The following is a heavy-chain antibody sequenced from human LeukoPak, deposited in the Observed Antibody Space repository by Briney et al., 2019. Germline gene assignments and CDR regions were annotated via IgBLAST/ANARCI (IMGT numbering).Heavy chain of an antibody. V-gene: IGHV4-30-2*01. J-gene: IGHJ5*02. CDR2: IYHSGST. CDR1: GGSISSGGYS. CDR3: ARGRGYYDSSGYNNWFDP. D-gene: IGHD3-22*01. Sequence: KSSETLSFTCAVSGGSISSGGYSWSWIRQPPGKGLEWIGYIYHSGSTYYNPSLKSRVTISVDRSKNQFSLKLSSVTAADTAVYYCARGRGYYDSSGYNNWFDPWGQGTLVTVSS.